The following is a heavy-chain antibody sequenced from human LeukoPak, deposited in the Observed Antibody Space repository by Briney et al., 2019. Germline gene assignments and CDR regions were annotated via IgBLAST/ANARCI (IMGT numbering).Heavy chain of an antibody. CDR1: GYTLTELS. Sequence: ASVKVSCKVSGYTLTELSMHWVRQAPGKGLEWMGGFDPEDGETIYAQKFQGRVTMTRDTSISTAYMELSRLRSDDTAVYYCARGGPTPHDAFDIWGQGTMVTVSS. CDR3: ARGGPTPHDAFDI. J-gene: IGHJ3*02. CDR2: FDPEDGET. V-gene: IGHV1-24*01.